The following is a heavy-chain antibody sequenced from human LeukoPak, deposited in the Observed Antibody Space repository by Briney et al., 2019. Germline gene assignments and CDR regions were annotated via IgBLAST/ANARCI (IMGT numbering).Heavy chain of an antibody. CDR2: MNPNSGNT. V-gene: IGHV1-8*01. CDR3: ARGQGPRLRFLEWLPHNWFDP. Sequence: ASVRVSCKASGYTFTSYDINWVRQATGQGLEWMGWMNPNSGNTVYAQKFQGRVTITRNTSISTAYMELSSLRSEDTAVYYCARGQGPRLRFLEWLPHNWFDPWGQGTLVTVSS. D-gene: IGHD3-3*01. J-gene: IGHJ5*02. CDR1: GYTFTSYD.